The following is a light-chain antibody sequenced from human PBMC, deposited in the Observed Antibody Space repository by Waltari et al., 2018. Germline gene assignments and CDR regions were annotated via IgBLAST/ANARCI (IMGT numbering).Light chain of an antibody. CDR3: RQGKHSLAFT. J-gene: IGKJ4*01. CDR2: KVS. V-gene: IGKV2-30*01. CDR1: QSRVDSDGDTY. Sequence: VVVIPYPPAPSVTLAGPASTPCRPTQSRVDSDGDTYLNCFQQRPRQHARRLFNKVSNRNPGVPDGFSGSGSGTDYTLKISRVEAEDVVVYYCRQGKHSLAFTFGGGTKVEIK.